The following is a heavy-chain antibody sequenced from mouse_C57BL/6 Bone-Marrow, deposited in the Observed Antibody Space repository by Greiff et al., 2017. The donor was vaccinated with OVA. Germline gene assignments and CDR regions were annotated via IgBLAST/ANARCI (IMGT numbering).Heavy chain of an antibody. CDR2: ISDGGSYT. J-gene: IGHJ3*01. D-gene: IGHD2-5*01. Sequence: EVKLMESGGGLVKPGGSLKLSCAASGFTFSSYAMSWVRQTPEKRLEWVATISDGGSYTYYPDNVQGRLHISRATAKNNLYLQMSHLKSEDTAMYYCARDRGGGYSNSAWVAYWGQGTLVTVSA. V-gene: IGHV5-4*01. CDR3: ARDRGGGYSNSAWVAY. CDR1: GFTFSSYA.